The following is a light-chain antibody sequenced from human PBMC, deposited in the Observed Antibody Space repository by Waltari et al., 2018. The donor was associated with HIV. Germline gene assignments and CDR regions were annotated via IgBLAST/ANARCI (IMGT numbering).Light chain of an antibody. J-gene: IGKJ4*01. CDR3: QQSFSVPPS. V-gene: IGKV1-39*01. CDR1: QSISTY. CDR2: AAS. Sequence: DIQMTQSPSSLSASVGARVTIPCRASQSISTYLNWYQQKPGKAPKLLINAASSLQSGVPSRFSGSGSGTDFTLIISSLQPEDFATYYCQQSFSVPPSFGGGSKVEIK.